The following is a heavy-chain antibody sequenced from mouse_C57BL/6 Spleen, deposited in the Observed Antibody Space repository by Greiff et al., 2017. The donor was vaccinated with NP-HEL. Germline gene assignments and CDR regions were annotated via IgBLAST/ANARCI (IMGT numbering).Heavy chain of an antibody. V-gene: IGHV1-50*01. J-gene: IGHJ3*01. CDR2: IDPSDSYT. D-gene: IGHD1-1*01. CDR3: ARSEGVGSSYVCAY. CDR1: GYTFTSYW. Sequence: QVQLQQPGAELVKPGASVKLSCKASGYTFTSYWMQWVKQRPGQGLEWIGEIDPSDSYTNYNQKFKGKATLTVDTSSSTAYMQLSSLTSEDSAVYDCARSEGVGSSYVCAYWGQGTLVTVSA.